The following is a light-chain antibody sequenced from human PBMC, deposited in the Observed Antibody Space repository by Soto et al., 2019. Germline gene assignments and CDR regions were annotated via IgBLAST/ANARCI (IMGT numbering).Light chain of an antibody. CDR3: CSYAGSYTWV. CDR2: AVN. CDR1: SSDVGDYNY. J-gene: IGLJ3*02. Sequence: QSALTQPRSVSGSPGQSVTISCTGTSSDVGDYNYVSWYQQHPGKAPKLLIYAVNMRPSGVPDRFSGSKSGNTASLTISGLQAEDEADYSCCSYAGSYTWVFGGGTQLT. V-gene: IGLV2-11*01.